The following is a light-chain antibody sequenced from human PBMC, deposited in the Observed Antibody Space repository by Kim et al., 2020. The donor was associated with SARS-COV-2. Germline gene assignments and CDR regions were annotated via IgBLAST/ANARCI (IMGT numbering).Light chain of an antibody. Sequence: ASVRDRVTIPCRASQSISTWLAWYQQKPGKAPKVLIYEASSLESGVPSRFSGSGSGTEFTLTISSLQPDDVATYYCQQYNSYPLTFGGGTKVDIK. J-gene: IGKJ4*01. V-gene: IGKV1-5*03. CDR2: EAS. CDR3: QQYNSYPLT. CDR1: QSISTW.